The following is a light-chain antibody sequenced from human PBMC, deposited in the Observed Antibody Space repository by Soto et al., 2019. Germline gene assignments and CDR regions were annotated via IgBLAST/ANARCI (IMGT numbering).Light chain of an antibody. CDR3: KQYTDWPIT. CDR1: QRINSN. Sequence: EVRMQHSPATVSVSPWDIAPLSCRASQRINSNFAWYQQQPGQAPRLLIYAASTRATAVPARFSGSGSGTDFTLTITSLQSDDLAVDFCKQYTDWPITGGQGTR. CDR2: AAS. J-gene: IGKJ5*01. V-gene: IGKV3-15*01.